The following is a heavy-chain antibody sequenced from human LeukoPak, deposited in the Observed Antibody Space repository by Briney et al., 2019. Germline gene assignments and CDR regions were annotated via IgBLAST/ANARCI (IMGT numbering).Heavy chain of an antibody. D-gene: IGHD3-10*01. CDR1: GGSISSYY. J-gene: IGHJ2*01. Sequence: SETLSLTCTVSGGSISSYYWSWIRQPPGKGLEWIGYIYYSGSTNYNPSLKSRVTISVDTSKNQFSLKLSSVTAADTPVYYCARRSLGLLWFGELLSGRSYWYFDLWGRGTLVTVSS. V-gene: IGHV4-59*08. CDR2: IYYSGST. CDR3: ARRSLGLLWFGELLSGRSYWYFDL.